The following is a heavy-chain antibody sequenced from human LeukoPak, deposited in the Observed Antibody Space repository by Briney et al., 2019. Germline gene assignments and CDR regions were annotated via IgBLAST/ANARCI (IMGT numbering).Heavy chain of an antibody. Sequence: TGGSLRLSCAASGFTFSSYWMSWVRQAPGKGLEWVANIKQDGSEKYYVDSVKGRFTISRDNAKNSLYLQMNSPRAEDTAVYYCARDTVYYDFWSGYRNWFDPWGQGTLVTVSS. V-gene: IGHV3-7*01. J-gene: IGHJ5*02. CDR2: IKQDGSEK. D-gene: IGHD3-3*01. CDR1: GFTFSSYW. CDR3: ARDTVYYDFWSGYRNWFDP.